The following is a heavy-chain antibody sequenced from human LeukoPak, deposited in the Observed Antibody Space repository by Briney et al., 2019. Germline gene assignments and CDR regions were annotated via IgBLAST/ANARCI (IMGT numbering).Heavy chain of an antibody. CDR3: ARESSGDYGDY. CDR1: GYTLTDYY. J-gene: IGHJ4*02. V-gene: IGHV1-3*01. CDR2: INAGNGNT. Sequence: ASVKVSCKASGYTLTDYYMHWVRQAPGQRLEWMGWINAGNGNTKYSQKFQGRVTITRDTSASTAYMELSSLRSEDTAVYYCARESSGDYGDYWGQGTLVTVSS. D-gene: IGHD1-14*01.